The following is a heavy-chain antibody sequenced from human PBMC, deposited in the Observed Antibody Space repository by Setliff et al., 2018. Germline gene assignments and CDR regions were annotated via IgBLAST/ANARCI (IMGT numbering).Heavy chain of an antibody. D-gene: IGHD3-3*01. J-gene: IGHJ5*02. CDR2: IYTSGST. V-gene: IGHV4-4*07. Sequence: PSETLSLTCTVSGGSISSYYWSWIRQPAGKGLEWIGRIYTSGSTNYNPSLKSRVTMSVDTSKHQFSLKLSAVTAADTAVYYCASWGRARRANHNFWSGSSWFDPWGQGILVTVSS. CDR3: ASWGRARRANHNFWSGSSWFDP. CDR1: GGSISSYY.